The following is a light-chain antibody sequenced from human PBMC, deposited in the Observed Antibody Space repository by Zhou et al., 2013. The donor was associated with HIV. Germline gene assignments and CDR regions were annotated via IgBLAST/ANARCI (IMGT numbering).Light chain of an antibody. V-gene: IGKV3-20*01. Sequence: NVMTQSPAXLSVSPGERATLSCRASESVSGNLAWYQQKPGQAPRLLIYGASSRATGIPDRFSGSGSGTDFTLTISRLEPEDFAVYYCQQYGSSSLTFGGGTKVEIK. CDR3: QQYGSSSLT. J-gene: IGKJ4*01. CDR1: ESVSGN. CDR2: GAS.